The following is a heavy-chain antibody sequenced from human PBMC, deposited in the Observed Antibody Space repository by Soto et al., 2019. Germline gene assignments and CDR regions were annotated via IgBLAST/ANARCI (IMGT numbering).Heavy chain of an antibody. Sequence: ASVKVSCKASGGTFSSYAISWVRQAPGQGLEWMGGIIPIFGTANYAQKFQGRVTITADESTSTAYMELSSLRSEDTAVYYCARRWGYCSGGSCFRGLADWRYYYYYGMDVWGQGTTVTVSS. CDR1: GGTFSSYA. CDR3: ARRWGYCSGGSCFRGLADWRYYYYYGMDV. CDR2: IIPIFGTA. V-gene: IGHV1-69*13. J-gene: IGHJ6*02. D-gene: IGHD2-15*01.